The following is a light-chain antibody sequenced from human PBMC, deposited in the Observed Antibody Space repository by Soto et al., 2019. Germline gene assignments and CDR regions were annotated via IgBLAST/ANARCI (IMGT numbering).Light chain of an antibody. J-gene: IGKJ4*01. Sequence: EIVMTHSPATLSVSPWEIATFSCRASQSVSSNLAWYQQKPGQAPRLLIYGASIRATGIPARFSGSGSGTEFTLTISSLEPEDFAVYYCQQRSNWPRLTFGGGTKVDIK. CDR1: QSVSSN. V-gene: IGKV3-15*01. CDR3: QQRSNWPRLT. CDR2: GAS.